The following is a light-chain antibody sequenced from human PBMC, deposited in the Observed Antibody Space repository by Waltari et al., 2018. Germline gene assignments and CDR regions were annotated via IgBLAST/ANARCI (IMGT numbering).Light chain of an antibody. J-gene: IGLJ3*02. CDR1: SLRRYY. CDR2: GQD. Sequence: SSELTQDPAVSVALGQTVSITCKGDSLRRYYASWYQQRPGQAPILILYGQDNRPSGIPYPFSGSTSGDTASLTVTGAQAEDEADYYCLSRDTTSTRVFGGGTRLTV. CDR3: LSRDTTSTRV. V-gene: IGLV3-19*01.